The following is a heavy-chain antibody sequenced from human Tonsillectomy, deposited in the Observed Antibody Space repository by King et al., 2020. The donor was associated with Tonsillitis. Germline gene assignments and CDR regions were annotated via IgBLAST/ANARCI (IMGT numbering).Heavy chain of an antibody. CDR3: TTQDYYGSGTFDY. D-gene: IGHD3-10*01. CDR1: GFTFSNAW. J-gene: IGHJ4*02. V-gene: IGHV3-15*01. Sequence: VQLVESGGGLVKPGGSLRLSCAVSGFTFSNAWMSWVRQAPGKGLEWVGRIKSKTDGGTTDYAAPVKGRFTISRDDSKNTLYLQMNSLKTEDTAVYYCTTQDYYGSGTFDYWGQGTLVTVSS. CDR2: IKSKTDGGTT.